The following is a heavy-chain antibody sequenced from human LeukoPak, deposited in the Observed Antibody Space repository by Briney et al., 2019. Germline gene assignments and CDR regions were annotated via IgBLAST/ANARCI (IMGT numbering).Heavy chain of an antibody. CDR1: GFTFSSYA. V-gene: IGHV3-30-3*01. CDR3: ASTTVTTGTYFDY. J-gene: IGHJ4*02. CDR2: ISYDGSNK. Sequence: GGSLRLSCAASGFTFSSYAMHWVRQAPGKGLEWVAVISYDGSNKYCADSVKGRFTISRDNSKNTLYLQMNSLRAEDTAVYYCASTTVTTGTYFDYWGQGTLVTVSS. D-gene: IGHD4-17*01.